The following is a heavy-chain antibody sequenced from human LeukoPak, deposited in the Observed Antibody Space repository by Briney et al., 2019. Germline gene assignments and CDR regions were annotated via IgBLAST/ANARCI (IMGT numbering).Heavy chain of an antibody. CDR1: GFTFSTDG. V-gene: IGHV3-30*02. D-gene: IGHD6-19*01. J-gene: IGHJ4*02. CDR3: ARDSTYSSGPAEIILGDPGY. Sequence: PGGSLRVSCAAAGFTFSTDGMHWVRQAPGKGLGWVAVIRYDGSNKYYADSVKGRFTISRDNSKNTLYLKMSSLRAEDTAVYYCARDSTYSSGPAEIILGDPGYWGQGTLVTVSS. CDR2: IRYDGSNK.